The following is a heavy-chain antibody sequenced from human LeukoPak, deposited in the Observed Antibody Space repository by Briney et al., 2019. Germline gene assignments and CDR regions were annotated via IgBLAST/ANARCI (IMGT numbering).Heavy chain of an antibody. D-gene: IGHD5-12*01. CDR3: AKDMGIVVTIVDY. CDR2: ISWNSGSI. V-gene: IGHV3-9*01. J-gene: IGHJ4*02. CDR1: GFTFDDYA. Sequence: GRSLRLSCAASGFTFDDYAMHWVRQAPGKGLEWVSGISWNSGSIGYADSVKGRFTISRDNAKNSLYLQMNSLRAEDTALYYCAKDMGIVVTIVDYWGQGTLVTVSS.